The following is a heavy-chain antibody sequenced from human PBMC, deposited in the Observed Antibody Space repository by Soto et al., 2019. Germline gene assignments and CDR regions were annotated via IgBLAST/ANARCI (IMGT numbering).Heavy chain of an antibody. D-gene: IGHD3-10*02. J-gene: IGHJ4*02. V-gene: IGHV3-7*03. Sequence: EVQLVESGGGLVQPGGSLRLSCAASGFTFTDYWMSWVRQAPGKGLEWVANIRQDESEKNYVDSVKGRFTISRDNAKNSLYLQMNSLRDEDTAAYYCARDKFIGSYYIRGVPYIFDSWGQGTQVTVSS. CDR2: IRQDESEK. CDR3: ARDKFIGSYYIRGVPYIFDS. CDR1: GFTFTDYW.